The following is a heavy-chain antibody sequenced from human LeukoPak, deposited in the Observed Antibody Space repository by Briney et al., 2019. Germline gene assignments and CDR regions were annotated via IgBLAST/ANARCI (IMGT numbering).Heavy chain of an antibody. CDR2: INPNNGGT. CDR3: ARELGFCSSTSCPLYHY. Sequence: SVKVSCKASGYRFTDYYVHWVRQAPGQGLEWMGWINPNNGGTNYAQKFYGRVTMTRDTSITTAHMELNRLTSDDTAAYYCARELGFCSSTSCPLYHYWGQGTLVTVSS. J-gene: IGHJ4*02. V-gene: IGHV1-2*02. D-gene: IGHD2-2*01. CDR1: GYRFTDYY.